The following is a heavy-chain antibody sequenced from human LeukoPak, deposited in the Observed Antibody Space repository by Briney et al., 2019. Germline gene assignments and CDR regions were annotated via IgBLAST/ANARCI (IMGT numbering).Heavy chain of an antibody. V-gene: IGHV1-2*04. CDR2: INPNSGGT. Sequence: ASVKVSCKASGYTFTGYYMHWVRQAPGQGLEWMGWINPNSGGTNYAQKFQGWVTMTRDTSISTAYMELSRLRSDDTAVYYCARRIGYCSGGSCYAYDYWGQGTLVTVSS. CDR3: ARRIGYCSGGSCYAYDY. D-gene: IGHD2-15*01. J-gene: IGHJ4*02. CDR1: GYTFTGYY.